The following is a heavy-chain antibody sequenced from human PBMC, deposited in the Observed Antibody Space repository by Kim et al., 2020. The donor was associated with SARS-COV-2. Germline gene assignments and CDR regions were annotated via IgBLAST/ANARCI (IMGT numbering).Heavy chain of an antibody. J-gene: IGHJ4*02. D-gene: IGHD3-16*01. V-gene: IGHV3-23*01. Sequence: DRTYYADSVGGRFTISRDNSRNTLYLQMNSLRAEDTAVFYCAAGFMTRFDYWGQGTLVTVSS. CDR3: AAGFMTRFDY. CDR2: DRT.